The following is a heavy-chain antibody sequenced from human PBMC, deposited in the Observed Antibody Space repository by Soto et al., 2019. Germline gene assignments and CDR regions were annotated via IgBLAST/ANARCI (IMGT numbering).Heavy chain of an antibody. CDR1: GVSISSYY. J-gene: IGHJ3*02. V-gene: IGHV4-59*12. CDR3: ARDRSYYYDSSGYYYLGAFDI. Sequence: SETLCLTCTVSGVSISSYYWSWIRQPPGKGLEWIGYIYYSESTNYNPSLKSRVTISVDTSKNQFSLKLSSVTAADTAVYYCARDRSYYYDSSGYYYLGAFDIWGQGTMVTVS. D-gene: IGHD3-22*01. CDR2: IYYSEST.